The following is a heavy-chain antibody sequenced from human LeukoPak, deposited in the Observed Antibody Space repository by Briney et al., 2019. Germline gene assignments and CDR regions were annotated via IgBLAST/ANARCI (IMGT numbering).Heavy chain of an antibody. CDR2: ISGSGGST. V-gene: IGHV3-23*01. CDR1: GFTFSSYA. CDR3: AKGVATYGGNSGYFDY. Sequence: PGGSLRLSCAASGFTFSSYAMSWVRQAPGKGLEWVSAISGSGGSTYYADSVKGWFTISRDNSKNTLYLQMNSLRAEDTAVYYCAKGVATYGGNSGYFDYWGQGTLVTVSS. D-gene: IGHD2-21*02. J-gene: IGHJ4*02.